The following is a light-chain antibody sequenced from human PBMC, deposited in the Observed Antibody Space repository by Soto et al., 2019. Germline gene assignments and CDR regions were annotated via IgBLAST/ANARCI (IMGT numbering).Light chain of an antibody. CDR2: GAS. CDR1: QSVSSSY. CDR3: QQYSMAPLT. Sequence: EIVLTQSPGTLSLSPGERATLSCMASQSVSSSYLAWYQQKAGQAPRLVIFGASSRATGIPDRFSASGSGTDFTLTISRLEPEDFAVYYCQQYSMAPLTFGQGTKVDIK. V-gene: IGKV3-20*01. J-gene: IGKJ1*01.